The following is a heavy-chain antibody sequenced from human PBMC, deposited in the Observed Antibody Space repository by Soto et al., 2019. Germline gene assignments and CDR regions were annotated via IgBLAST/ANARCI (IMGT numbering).Heavy chain of an antibody. Sequence: ASVKVSCKASGYTFTSYGISWVRQAPGQGLEWMGWISAYNGHTNYAQKLQGRVTMTTDTSTSTAYMELKSLRTDDTAVYYCARAAGNWNYYYYYYYMDVWGKGTKVTVSS. CDR1: GYTFTSYG. J-gene: IGHJ6*03. V-gene: IGHV1-18*01. CDR2: ISAYNGHT. CDR3: ARAAGNWNYYYYYYYMDV. D-gene: IGHD1-1*01.